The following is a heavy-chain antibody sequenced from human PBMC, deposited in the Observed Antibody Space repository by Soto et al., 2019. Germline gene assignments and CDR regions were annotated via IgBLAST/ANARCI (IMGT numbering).Heavy chain of an antibody. CDR1: GFTFDVFA. J-gene: IGHJ2*01. V-gene: IGHV3-9*01. CDR3: VKDIGASGAYRYFDL. Sequence: EMQLVESGGGLVQPGRSLRLSCAASGFTFDVFAMHWVRQAPGKGLEWVSGINWNSGDIDYADSVRGRCTISRDNAKNALYLQMNSLRAEDAALYYCVKDIGASGAYRYFDLWGRGTLVTV. CDR2: INWNSGDI. D-gene: IGHD2-8*02.